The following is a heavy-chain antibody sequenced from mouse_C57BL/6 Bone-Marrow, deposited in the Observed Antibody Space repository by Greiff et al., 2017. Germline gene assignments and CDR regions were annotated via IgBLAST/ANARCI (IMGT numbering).Heavy chain of an antibody. CDR3: ARVRGLLQYWYFDV. V-gene: IGHV7-1*01. CDR2: SRNKADDYTT. D-gene: IGHD2-3*01. CDR1: GFTFSDFY. Sequence: EVQLVESGGGLVQSGRSLRLSCATSGFTFSDFYMEWVRQAPGKGLEWIAASRNKADDYTTEYSASVKGRFIVSRDTSQSILYLQMNALRAEDTAIYYCARVRGLLQYWYFDVWGTGTTVTVSS. J-gene: IGHJ1*03.